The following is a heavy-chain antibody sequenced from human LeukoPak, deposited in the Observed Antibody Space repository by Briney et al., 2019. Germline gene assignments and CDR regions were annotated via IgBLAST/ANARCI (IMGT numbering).Heavy chain of an antibody. CDR2: IKQDGSEK. V-gene: IGHV3-7*01. Sequence: ETLSLTCAVYGGSFSGYYWSWVRQAPGKGLEWVAHIKQDGSEKYYVDSVKGRFTISRDNAKNSLYLQMNSLRAEDTAVYYCAREKYDIVVVPAKPFDYWGQGTLVTVSS. CDR3: AREKYDIVVVPAKPFDY. J-gene: IGHJ4*02. D-gene: IGHD2-2*01. CDR1: GGSFSGYY.